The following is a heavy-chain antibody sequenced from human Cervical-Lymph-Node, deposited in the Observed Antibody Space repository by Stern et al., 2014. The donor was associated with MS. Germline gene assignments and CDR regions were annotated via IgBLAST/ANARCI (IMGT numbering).Heavy chain of an antibody. V-gene: IGHV3-30*18. CDR1: GFTFSSYG. CDR2: MSYDGSKK. J-gene: IGHJ6*02. D-gene: IGHD6-6*01. Sequence: VQLVESGGGVVQPGRSLRLSCAASGFTFSSYGMHWVRQAPGKGLEWVAVMSYDGSKKYYADSVKGRFTISRDNSKNTLYLQMNSLRAEDTAVYYCAKSSSPSHYYYYGMDVWGQGTTVTVSS. CDR3: AKSSSPSHYYYYGMDV.